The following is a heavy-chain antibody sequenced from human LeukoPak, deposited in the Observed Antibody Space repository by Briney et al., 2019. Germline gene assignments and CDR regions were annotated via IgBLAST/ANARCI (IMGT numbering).Heavy chain of an antibody. D-gene: IGHD6-6*01. CDR2: IYHSGGT. J-gene: IGHJ4*02. CDR3: ARAAEYSSSPGFDY. V-gene: IGHV4-30-2*01. CDR1: GGSISSGGYY. Sequence: SETLSLTCTVSGGSISSGGYYWSWIRQPPGKGLEWIGYIYHSGGTYYNPSLKSRVTISVDRSKNQFSLKLSSVTAADTAVYYCARAAEYSSSPGFDYWGQGTLVTVSS.